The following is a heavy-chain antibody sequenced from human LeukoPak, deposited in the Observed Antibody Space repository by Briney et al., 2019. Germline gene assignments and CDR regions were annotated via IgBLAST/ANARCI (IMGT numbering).Heavy chain of an antibody. J-gene: IGHJ4*02. V-gene: IGHV4-59*01. CDR3: ARGYYGSGSYPFDY. CDR1: GGSISSYY. Sequence: SETLSLTCTVSGGSISSYYWSWIRQPPGKGLEWIGYIYYSGSTNYNPSLKSRVTISVDTSKNQFSLKLSSVTAADTAVYCCARGYYGSGSYPFDYWGQGTLVTVSS. D-gene: IGHD3-10*01. CDR2: IYYSGST.